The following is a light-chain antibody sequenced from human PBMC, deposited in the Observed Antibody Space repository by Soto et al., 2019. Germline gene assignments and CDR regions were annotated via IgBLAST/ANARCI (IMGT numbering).Light chain of an antibody. CDR1: QSISSW. Sequence: DVQMTQSPSTLSASVGDRVTITFRASQSISSWLAWYQQKPGKAPNLLIHKASHLESGVPSRFSGSGSGTEFTLTISSLQPGDFATYYCQHYNTYPWTFGQGTKVDI. CDR2: KAS. V-gene: IGKV1-5*03. J-gene: IGKJ1*01. CDR3: QHYNTYPWT.